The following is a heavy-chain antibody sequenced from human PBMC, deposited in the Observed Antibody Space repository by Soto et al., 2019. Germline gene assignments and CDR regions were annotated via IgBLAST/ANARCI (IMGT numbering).Heavy chain of an antibody. D-gene: IGHD3-10*01. J-gene: IGHJ3*02. CDR2: ISAYNGNT. Sequence: QVQLVQSGAEVKKPGASVKVSCKASGYTFISYGINWVRQAPGQGLEWMGWISAYNGNTNYAQKVQGRVTMTTDTFTSTAYMELKSLRSDDTAVYYCARDFVPGRMVRGVSAFDIWGQGTMVTVSS. CDR1: GYTFISYG. CDR3: ARDFVPGRMVRGVSAFDI. V-gene: IGHV1-18*04.